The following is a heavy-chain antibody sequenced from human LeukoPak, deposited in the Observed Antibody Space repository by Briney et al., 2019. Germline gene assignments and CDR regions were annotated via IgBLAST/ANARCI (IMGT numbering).Heavy chain of an antibody. V-gene: IGHV4-34*01. CDR1: GGSFSGYY. CDR3: ARGTMVRGALFDY. J-gene: IGHJ4*02. CDR2: INHSGST. D-gene: IGHD3-10*01. Sequence: SETLSLTCAVYGGSFSGYYWSWIRQPPGKGLEWIGEINHSGSTNYNPSLKSRVTISVDTSKNQFSLKLSSVTAADTAVYYRARGTMVRGALFDYWGQGTLVTVSS.